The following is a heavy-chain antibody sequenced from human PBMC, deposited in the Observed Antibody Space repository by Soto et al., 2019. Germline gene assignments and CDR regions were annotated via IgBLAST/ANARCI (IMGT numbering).Heavy chain of an antibody. J-gene: IGHJ6*03. CDR3: ARDHSSSGWYVWRRDEYYYYYMDV. Sequence: ASVKVSCKASGYTFTSYGISWVRQAPGQGLEWMGWISAYNGNTNYAQKLQGRVTMTTDTSTSTAYMELRSLRSDDTAVYYCARDHSSSGWYVWRRDEYYYYYMDVWGKGTTVTVSS. V-gene: IGHV1-18*01. CDR2: ISAYNGNT. CDR1: GYTFTSYG. D-gene: IGHD6-19*01.